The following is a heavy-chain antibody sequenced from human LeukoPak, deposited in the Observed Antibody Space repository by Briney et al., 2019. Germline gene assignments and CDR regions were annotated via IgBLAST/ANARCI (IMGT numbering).Heavy chain of an antibody. CDR1: GYTFTSYG. Sequence: VASVKVSCKASGYTFTSYGISWVRQAPGQGLEWMGWISAYNGNTNYAQKLQGRVTMTTDTSTSTAYMELRSLRSGDTAVYYCARVVVVPTDKYNFDYWGQGTLVTVSS. D-gene: IGHD2-2*01. V-gene: IGHV1-18*01. J-gene: IGHJ4*02. CDR2: ISAYNGNT. CDR3: ARVVVVPTDKYNFDY.